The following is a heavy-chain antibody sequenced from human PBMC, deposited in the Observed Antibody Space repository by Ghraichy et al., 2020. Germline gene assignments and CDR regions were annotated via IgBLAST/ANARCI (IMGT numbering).Heavy chain of an antibody. CDR1: GFSFSSYS. J-gene: IGHJ6*02. Sequence: GGSLRLSCVGSGFSFSSYSMTWVRQSPGKGLEWLSHITSNSRGIFYADSVKGRFTISRDNAQNSLSLEMNSLRDEDTAVYYCARASTVVRFFYYAGMDVWGQGTTVTVSS. D-gene: IGHD4-23*01. CDR3: ARASTVVRFFYYAGMDV. V-gene: IGHV3-48*02. CDR2: ITSNSRGI.